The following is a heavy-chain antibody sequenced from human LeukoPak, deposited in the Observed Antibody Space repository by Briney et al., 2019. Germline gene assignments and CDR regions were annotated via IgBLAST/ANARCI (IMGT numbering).Heavy chain of an antibody. Sequence: GASVKVSCKASGYTFTSYGISWVRQAPGQGLEWMGWISAYNGNTNYAQKLQGRVTMTTDTSTSTAYMELRSPRSDDTAVYYCARSPGPYYYYGMDVWGQGTTVTVSS. J-gene: IGHJ6*02. CDR2: ISAYNGNT. CDR1: GYTFTSYG. CDR3: ARSPGPYYYYGMDV. V-gene: IGHV1-18*01.